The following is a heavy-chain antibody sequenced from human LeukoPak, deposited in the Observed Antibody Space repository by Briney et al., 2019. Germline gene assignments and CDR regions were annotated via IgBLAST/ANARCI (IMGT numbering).Heavy chain of an antibody. CDR1: GYSISSGLD. V-gene: IGHV4-38-2*02. Sequence: SETLSLTCTVAGYSISSGLDWGWIRQTPGKGLEWIGNVYHGGSSYYNPSLKSRVTISLDTSKNQFSLNLYSVTAADTAVYYCARRVGTSDCFDYWGQGTLVTVSS. J-gene: IGHJ4*02. CDR3: ARRVGTSDCFDY. CDR2: VYHGGSS. D-gene: IGHD2-21*02.